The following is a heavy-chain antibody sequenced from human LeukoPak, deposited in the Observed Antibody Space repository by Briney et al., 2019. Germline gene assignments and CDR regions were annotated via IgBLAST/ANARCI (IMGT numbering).Heavy chain of an antibody. CDR3: GVWTYYDSSGYPVY. CDR1: GYTFTSYG. V-gene: IGHV1-18*01. D-gene: IGHD3-22*01. J-gene: IGHJ4*02. CDR2: ISAYNGNT. Sequence: ASVKVSCKASGYTFTSYGISWVRQAPGQGLEWMGWISAYNGNTNYAQKLQGRVTMTTDTSTSTAYMELRSLRSDDTAVYYCGVWTYYDSSGYPVYWGQGTLVTVSS.